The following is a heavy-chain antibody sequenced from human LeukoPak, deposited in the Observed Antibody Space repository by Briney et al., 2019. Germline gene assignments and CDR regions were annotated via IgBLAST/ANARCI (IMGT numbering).Heavy chain of an antibody. J-gene: IGHJ6*03. CDR3: ARVGSYGSGSYYYYYYYMDV. D-gene: IGHD3-10*01. CDR2: ISAYNGNT. CDR1: GYTFTSYD. Sequence: ASVKVSCKASGYTFTSYDINWVRQAPGQGLEWMGWISAYNGNTNYAQKLQGRVTMTTDTSTSTAYMELRSLRSDDTAVYYCARVGSYGSGSYYYYYYYMDVWGKGTTVTISS. V-gene: IGHV1-18*01.